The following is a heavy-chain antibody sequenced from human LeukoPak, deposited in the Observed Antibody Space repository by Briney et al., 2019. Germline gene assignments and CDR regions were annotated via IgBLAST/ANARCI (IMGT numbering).Heavy chain of an antibody. Sequence: SGTLSLTCAVSGGSISSSNWWSRVRQPPGKGLEWIGEIYHSGSANYNPSVKSRVSISVDNSRNHFSLKLTSVTAADTAVYYCARQGRGSYENRWFDPWGQGTLVTVSS. CDR1: GGSISSSNW. CDR3: ARQGRGSYENRWFDP. V-gene: IGHV4-4*02. CDR2: IYHSGSA. J-gene: IGHJ5*02. D-gene: IGHD1-26*01.